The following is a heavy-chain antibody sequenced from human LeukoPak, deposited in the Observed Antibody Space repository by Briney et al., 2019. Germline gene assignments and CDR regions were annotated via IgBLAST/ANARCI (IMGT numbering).Heavy chain of an antibody. V-gene: IGHV3-23*01. CDR3: AKTKLGYCSGGSCYSRHYRLDY. D-gene: IGHD2-15*01. Sequence: GGSLRLSCAASGFTFSSYDMSWVRQAPGKGLEWVSAISGSGGSTYYTDSVKGRFTISRDNSRNTLCLQMNSLRADDTAVYYCAKTKLGYCSGGSCYSRHYRLDYWGQGTLATVSS. CDR1: GFTFSSYD. CDR2: ISGSGGST. J-gene: IGHJ4*02.